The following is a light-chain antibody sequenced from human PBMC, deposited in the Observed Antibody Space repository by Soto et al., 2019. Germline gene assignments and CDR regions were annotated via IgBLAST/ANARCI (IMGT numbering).Light chain of an antibody. V-gene: IGKV3-11*01. CDR2: GAS. CDR3: QQRDKWPRT. Sequence: EIVLTQSPATLSLSPQERATLSCRASQSVSSYLAWYQHKPGQAPRLLIYGASNRATDIPARFSGRGSGTDFTLTISSLESGDSAVYYCQQRDKWPRTFGQGTKLELK. CDR1: QSVSSY. J-gene: IGKJ2*01.